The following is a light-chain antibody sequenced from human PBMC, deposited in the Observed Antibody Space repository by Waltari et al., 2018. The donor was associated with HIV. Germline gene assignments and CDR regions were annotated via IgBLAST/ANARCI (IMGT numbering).Light chain of an antibody. CDR3: QQYNKFPLT. CDR1: QSISSN. J-gene: IGKJ4*01. CDR2: RAS. Sequence: EIVVTQSPGTLSLSPGERATLSCRASQSISSNLAWYQQKPGQAPRPLIYRASSRATGIPARFSGSGSGTEFTLTISSLQSEDFALYYCQQYNKFPLTFGGGTKVEIK. V-gene: IGKV3-15*01.